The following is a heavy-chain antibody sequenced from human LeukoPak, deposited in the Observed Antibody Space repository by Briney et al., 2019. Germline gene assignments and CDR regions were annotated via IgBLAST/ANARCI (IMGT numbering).Heavy chain of an antibody. D-gene: IGHD6-19*01. V-gene: IGHV3-11*01. CDR2: ISSSGSTI. J-gene: IGHJ4*02. Sequence: GGSLRLSCAASGFTFSDYYMSWIRQAPGKGLEWVSYISSSGSTIYYADSVKGRFTISRDNAKNSLYLQMNSLRAEDTAVYYCAKDHHPPLYSSGWYGTLDYWGQGTLVTVSS. CDR1: GFTFSDYY. CDR3: AKDHHPPLYSSGWYGTLDY.